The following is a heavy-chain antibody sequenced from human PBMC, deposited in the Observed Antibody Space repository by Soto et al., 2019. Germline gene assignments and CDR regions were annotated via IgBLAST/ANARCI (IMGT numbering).Heavy chain of an antibody. CDR1: GGSISSYY. D-gene: IGHD6-19*01. Sequence: PSETLSLTCTVSGGSISSYYWSWIRQPPGKGLEWIGYIYYSGSTNYNPSLKSRVTISVDTSKNQFSLKLSSVPAADTAVYYCASLFYSSGCYYFDYWGQGTLVTVSS. V-gene: IGHV4-59*08. CDR3: ASLFYSSGCYYFDY. J-gene: IGHJ4*02. CDR2: IYYSGST.